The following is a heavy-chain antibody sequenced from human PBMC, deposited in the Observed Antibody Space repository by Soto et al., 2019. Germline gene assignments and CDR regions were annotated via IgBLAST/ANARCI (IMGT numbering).Heavy chain of an antibody. Sequence: ASVKVSCKVSGYTLTELSMHWVRQAPGKGLEWMGWISAYNGNTNYAQKLQGRVTMTTDTSTSTAYMELRSLRSDDTAVYYCASDPGYYYDSSGSPDAFDIWGQGTMVTVSS. V-gene: IGHV1-18*01. D-gene: IGHD3-22*01. CDR3: ASDPGYYYDSSGSPDAFDI. CDR1: GYTLTELS. J-gene: IGHJ3*02. CDR2: ISAYNGNT.